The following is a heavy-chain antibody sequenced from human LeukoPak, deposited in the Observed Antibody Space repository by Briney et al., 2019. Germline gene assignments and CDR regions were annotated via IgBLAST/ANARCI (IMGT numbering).Heavy chain of an antibody. J-gene: IGHJ4*02. CDR2: ISSSGSTI. CDR3: TRDTPLGYCSSTSCYTIDY. Sequence: GGSLRLSCAASGFTFSDYYMSWIRQAPGKGLEWVSYISSSGSTIYYADSVKGRFTISRDNAKNSLYLQMNTLKAEDTAVYYCTRDTPLGYCSSTSCYTIDYWGQGTLVPVSS. D-gene: IGHD2-2*02. V-gene: IGHV3-11*04. CDR1: GFTFSDYY.